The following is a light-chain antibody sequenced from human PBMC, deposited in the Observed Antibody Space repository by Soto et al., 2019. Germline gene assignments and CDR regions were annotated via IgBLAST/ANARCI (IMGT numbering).Light chain of an antibody. J-gene: IGKJ5*01. V-gene: IGKV3-11*01. Sequence: EIVLTQSPATLSLSPGERATLSCGASQSISSFLAWYQHKPGQAPRLLIYDASHRATGIPARFSGSGSGTDFNLTISSLEPEDFAFYYCQQRSSWPPITFGQGTRLEIK. CDR1: QSISSF. CDR2: DAS. CDR3: QQRSSWPPIT.